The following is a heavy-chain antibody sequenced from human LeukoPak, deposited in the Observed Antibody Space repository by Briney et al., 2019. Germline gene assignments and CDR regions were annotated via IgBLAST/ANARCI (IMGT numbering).Heavy chain of an antibody. J-gene: IGHJ4*02. CDR2: THYSGGT. Sequence: PSETLSLTCSVSGGSISSYYWNWIRQTPGKGLQWIGYTHYSGGTNYNPSLKSRVSISVDTSKNQFSLKLSSVTAADTALYYRARGNAYNWRFDFWGQGTLVTVSS. CDR1: GGSISSYY. D-gene: IGHD1-1*01. CDR3: ARGNAYNWRFDF. V-gene: IGHV4-59*01.